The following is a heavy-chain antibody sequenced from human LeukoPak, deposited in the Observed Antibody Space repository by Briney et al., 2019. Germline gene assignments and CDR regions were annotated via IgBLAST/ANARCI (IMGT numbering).Heavy chain of an antibody. J-gene: IGHJ4*02. CDR3: AKDMDYDDVSGYYWGFDY. V-gene: IGHV3-30*02. D-gene: IGHD3-22*01. Sequence: GGSLRLSCAASGFTFNNYGIHWVRQAPGKGLEWVAFIRYDGNKKYYTDSVKGRFTISRDNSKNTLYLQMNSLRAEDTAVYYCAKDMDYDDVSGYYWGFDYWGQGTLGTVSS. CDR1: GFTFNNYG. CDR2: IRYDGNKK.